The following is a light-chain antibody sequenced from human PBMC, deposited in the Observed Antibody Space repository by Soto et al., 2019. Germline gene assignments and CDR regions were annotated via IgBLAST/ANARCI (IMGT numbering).Light chain of an antibody. CDR2: DAS. Sequence: EIVLTQSPATLSLSPGERATLSCRASQSVSSYLAWYQQKPGQAPRLLIYDASNRATGIPARFSGRGSGTDFTLTISSLEPEDFAVYYCQQRSNGYTFGQGTKLEIK. CDR3: QQRSNGYT. J-gene: IGKJ2*01. V-gene: IGKV3-11*01. CDR1: QSVSSY.